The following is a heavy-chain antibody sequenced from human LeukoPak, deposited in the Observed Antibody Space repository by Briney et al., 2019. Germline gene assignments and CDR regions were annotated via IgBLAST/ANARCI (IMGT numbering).Heavy chain of an antibody. Sequence: PSETLSLTCTVSGGSISSYYWSWIRQPPGKGLEWIGYIYYSGSTNYNPSLKSRVTISVDTSKNQFSLKLSSVTAADTAVYYCARTARDHYYDSSGYHDYWGQGTLVTVSS. CDR1: GGSISSYY. CDR2: IYYSGST. J-gene: IGHJ4*02. CDR3: ARTARDHYYDSSGYHDY. D-gene: IGHD3-22*01. V-gene: IGHV4-59*01.